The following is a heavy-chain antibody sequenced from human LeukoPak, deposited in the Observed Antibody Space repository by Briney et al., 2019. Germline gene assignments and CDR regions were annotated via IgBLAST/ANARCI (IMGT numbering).Heavy chain of an antibody. J-gene: IGHJ6*03. Sequence: ASVKVSCKASGGTFSSYAISWVRQAPGQGLEWMGGIIPIFGTANYAQKFQGRVTITADESTSTAYMELSSLRSEDTAVYYCARAGGIGPRFYYYMDVWGKGTTVTISS. CDR2: IIPIFGTA. CDR1: GGTFSSYA. D-gene: IGHD6-13*01. V-gene: IGHV1-69*13. CDR3: ARAGGIGPRFYYYMDV.